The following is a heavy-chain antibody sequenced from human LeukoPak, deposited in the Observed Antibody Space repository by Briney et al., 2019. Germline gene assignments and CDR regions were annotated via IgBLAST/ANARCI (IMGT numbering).Heavy chain of an antibody. CDR3: AKNGGSSAGFDY. J-gene: IGHJ4*02. D-gene: IGHD1-26*01. CDR2: ISGSGGST. Sequence: GGSLRLSCAASRFTFSSYAMSWVRQAPGKGLGWVSAISGSGGSTYYADSVKGRFTISRDNSKNTLYLQMNSLRAEDTALYYCAKNGGSSAGFDYWGQGTLVTVSS. V-gene: IGHV3-23*01. CDR1: RFTFSSYA.